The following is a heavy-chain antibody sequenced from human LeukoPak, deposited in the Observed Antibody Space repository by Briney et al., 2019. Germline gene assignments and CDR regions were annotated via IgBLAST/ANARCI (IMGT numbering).Heavy chain of an antibody. Sequence: SETLSLTCTVSGGSISSDDYYWSWIRQPPGKGLEWIGYIYYSGSTYYNPSLKSRVTISVDTSKNQFSLKLSSVTAADTAVYYCARVDTAMARRDYYYYMDVWGKGTTVTVSS. D-gene: IGHD5-18*01. CDR1: GGSISSDDYY. CDR3: ARVDTAMARRDYYYYMDV. J-gene: IGHJ6*03. CDR2: IYYSGST. V-gene: IGHV4-30-4*01.